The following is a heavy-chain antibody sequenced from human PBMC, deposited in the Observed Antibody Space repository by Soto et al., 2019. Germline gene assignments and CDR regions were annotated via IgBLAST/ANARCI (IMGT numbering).Heavy chain of an antibody. Sequence: SETLSLTCAVSGGSIGCAGYSWSWIRQPPGGGLDWIGYIYESGTILYNPSLKTRLTISLNWSDKQFSLTLNSVTAADTAAYYCARAQFYSGSGNYHNLMFDPWGQGTQVTVSS. CDR2: IYESGTI. CDR1: GGSIGCAGYS. CDR3: ARAQFYSGSGNYHNLMFDP. D-gene: IGHD3-10*01. V-gene: IGHV4-30-2*01. J-gene: IGHJ5*02.